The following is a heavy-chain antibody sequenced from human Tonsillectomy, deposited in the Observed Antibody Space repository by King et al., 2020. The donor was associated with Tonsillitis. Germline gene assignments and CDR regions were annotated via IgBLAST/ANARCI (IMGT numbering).Heavy chain of an antibody. J-gene: IGHJ4*02. V-gene: IGHV3-15*01. CDR2: ILSGGTT. CDR3: VHDYYDFSGHEGAHGH. Sequence: VQLVESGGGLVKLGGSLRLSCAVSGLTFSDAWMSWIRQPPGKGLEWVGRILSGGTTNYAEPAKGRFTISRDDSKNTLYLQMNSLKIEDTAVYYCVHDYYDFSGHEGAHGHWGQGTLVTVSS. CDR1: GLTFSDAW. D-gene: IGHD3-22*01.